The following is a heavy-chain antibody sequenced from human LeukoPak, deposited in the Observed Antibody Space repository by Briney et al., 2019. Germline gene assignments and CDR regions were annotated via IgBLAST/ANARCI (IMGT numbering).Heavy chain of an antibody. J-gene: IGHJ5*02. CDR2: INPNSGGT. CDR1: GYTFTGYY. CDR3: ARELWFGEYHGGNWFDP. Sequence: GASVKVSCKASGYTFTGYYMHWVRQAPGQGLEWMGWINPNSGGTNYAQKFQGRVTMTRDTSISTAYMELSRLRSDDTAVYYCARELWFGEYHGGNWFDPWGQGTLVTVSS. V-gene: IGHV1-2*02. D-gene: IGHD3-10*01.